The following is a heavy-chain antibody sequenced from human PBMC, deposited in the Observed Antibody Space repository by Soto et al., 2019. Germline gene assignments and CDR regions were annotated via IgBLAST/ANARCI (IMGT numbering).Heavy chain of an antibody. D-gene: IGHD3-22*01. J-gene: IGHJ4*02. V-gene: IGHV4-28*01. Sequence: PSETLSLTCAVSGYSISSSNWWGWIRQPPGKGLEWIGYIYYSGSTYYNPSLKSRVTMSVDTSKNQFSLKLSSVTAVDTAVYYCARSAVAITSVRYFDYWGQGTLVTVSS. CDR3: ARSAVAITSVRYFDY. CDR2: IYYSGST. CDR1: GYSISSSNW.